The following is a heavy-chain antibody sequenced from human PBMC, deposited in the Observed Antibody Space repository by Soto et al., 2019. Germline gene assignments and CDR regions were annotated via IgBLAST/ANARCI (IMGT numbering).Heavy chain of an antibody. V-gene: IGHV3-23*01. CDR1: GFTFSSYA. CDR3: AGVTSNIFYGMDV. CDR2: ISGSGGST. D-gene: IGHD2-8*01. J-gene: IGHJ6*02. Sequence: EVQLLESGGGLVQPGGSLRLSCAASGFTFSSYAMTWVRQAPGKGLEWVSAISGSGGSTYYADSVKGWFTNSSDISKNTLYLQMNSLRAEDTALYYCAGVTSNIFYGMDVWGQGITVTVSS.